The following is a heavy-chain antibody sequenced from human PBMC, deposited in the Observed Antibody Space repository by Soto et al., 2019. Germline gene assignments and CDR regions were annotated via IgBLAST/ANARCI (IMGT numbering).Heavy chain of an antibody. CDR1: GFTFSSYA. CDR3: ARDRFDY. CDR2: ISYDGSNK. Sequence: VQLLESGGGLVQPGGSLRLSCAASGFTFSSYAMHWVRQAPGKGLEWVAVISYDGSNKYYADSVKGRFTISRDNSKNTLYLQMNSLRAEDTAVYYCARDRFDYWGQGTLVTVSS. V-gene: IGHV3-30-3*01. J-gene: IGHJ4*02.